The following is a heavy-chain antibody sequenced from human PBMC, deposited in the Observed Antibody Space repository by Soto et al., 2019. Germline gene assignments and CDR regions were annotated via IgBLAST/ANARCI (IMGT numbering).Heavy chain of an antibody. Sequence: GVSLRLSCAASGFTFSSYGMHWVRQAPGKGLEWVAVISYDGSNKYYADSVKGRFTISRDNSKNTLYLQMNSLRAEDTAVYYCAKGAPVRMATIFSLPIDAFDIWGQGTMVTVSS. V-gene: IGHV3-30*18. CDR2: ISYDGSNK. D-gene: IGHD5-12*01. J-gene: IGHJ3*02. CDR1: GFTFSSYG. CDR3: AKGAPVRMATIFSLPIDAFDI.